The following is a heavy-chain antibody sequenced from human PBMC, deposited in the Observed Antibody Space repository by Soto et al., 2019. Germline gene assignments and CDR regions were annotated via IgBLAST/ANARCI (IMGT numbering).Heavy chain of an antibody. J-gene: IGHJ4*02. CDR2: RIPIFGTA. Sequence: QVQLVQSGAEVKKPGSSVKVSCTASGGTFSSYAISWGRQAPGQGIEWMGGRIPIFGTANDAEKFQGRVKITADESTRTAYMELSSLRSVDTGVYDRASGLDLGSSADYWGQGTLVTVSS. CDR3: ASGLDLGSSADY. CDR1: GGTFSSYA. D-gene: IGHD1-26*01. V-gene: IGHV1-69*01.